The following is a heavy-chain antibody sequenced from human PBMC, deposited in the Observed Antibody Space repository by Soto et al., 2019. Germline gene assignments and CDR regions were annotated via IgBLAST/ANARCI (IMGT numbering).Heavy chain of an antibody. CDR2: IIPILGTP. V-gene: IGHV1-69*13. CDR1: GGTFSRYA. J-gene: IGHJ4*02. D-gene: IGHD2-8*02. CDR3: AGVFTDEKSKYYFDY. Sequence: GASVKVSCKASGGTFSRYAISWVRQAPGQGLEWMGGIIPILGTPNYAQKFQGRVTITADESTGTAYMELSSLRSEDTAVYYCAGVFTDEKSKYYFDYWGQGTLVTAPQ.